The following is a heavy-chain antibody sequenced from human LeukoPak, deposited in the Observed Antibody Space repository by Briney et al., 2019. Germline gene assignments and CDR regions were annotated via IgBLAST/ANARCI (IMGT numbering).Heavy chain of an antibody. D-gene: IGHD3-10*01. CDR3: ARDLGYYGSAVSYYYYGMDV. J-gene: IGHJ6*02. V-gene: IGHV3-33*01. CDR1: GFAFSSYG. CDR2: IWYDGSNR. Sequence: PGGSLRLSCGASGFAFSSYGMHWVRQAPCKGLEWVAVIWYDGSNRYYADSVKGRFTISRDNSKNTLYLQMNSLRAEDTAVYYCARDLGYYGSAVSYYYYGMDVWGQGTTVTVSS.